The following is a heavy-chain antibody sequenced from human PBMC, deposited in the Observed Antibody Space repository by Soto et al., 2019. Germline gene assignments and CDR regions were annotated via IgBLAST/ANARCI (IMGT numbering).Heavy chain of an antibody. V-gene: IGHV1-18*01. CDR2: ISAYNGNT. CDR3: ARDLSLGCSSTSCPMYHYYGMDV. CDR1: GYTFTSYG. D-gene: IGHD2-2*01. J-gene: IGHJ6*02. Sequence: AAVKVSCKASGYTFTSYGISWVRQAPGQGLEWMGWISAYNGNTNYAQKLQGRVTMTTDTSTSTAYMELRSLRSDDTAVYYCARDLSLGCSSTSCPMYHYYGMDVWGQGTTVIVSS.